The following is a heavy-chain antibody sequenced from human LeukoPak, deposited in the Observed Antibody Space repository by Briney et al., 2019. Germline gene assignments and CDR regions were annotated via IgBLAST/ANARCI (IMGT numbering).Heavy chain of an antibody. V-gene: IGHV3-21*01. D-gene: IGHD3-3*01. CDR3: ARSYYDFWSGGMDV. Sequence: GGSLRLSCAASGFTFSSYSMNWVRQAPGKGLEGVSSISSSSSYIYYADSVKGRFTISRDNANNSLYLQMNSLSAEDTAVYYCARSYYDFWSGGMDVWGQGTTVTVSS. CDR1: GFTFSSYS. J-gene: IGHJ6*02. CDR2: ISSSSSYI.